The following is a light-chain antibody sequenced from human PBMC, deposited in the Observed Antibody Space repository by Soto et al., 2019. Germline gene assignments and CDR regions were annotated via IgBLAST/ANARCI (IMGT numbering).Light chain of an antibody. Sequence: QSVLTQPPSVSGTPGQTGTISCSGGTSNIGTNYVYWFRQLPGTAPKLLIYQNDQRPSGVPERFSGSKSGTSASLAINGLRPEDEADYYCAGWDESLSGVFGGGTKLTVL. CDR2: QND. CDR3: AGWDESLSGV. J-gene: IGLJ3*02. V-gene: IGLV1-47*01. CDR1: TSNIGTNY.